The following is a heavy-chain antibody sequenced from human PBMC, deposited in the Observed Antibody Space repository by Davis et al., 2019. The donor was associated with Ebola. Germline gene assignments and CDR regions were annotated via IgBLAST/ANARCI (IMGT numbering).Heavy chain of an antibody. D-gene: IGHD2-2*01. CDR3: ARVAGIVVVPAAMYYYYGMDV. CDR2: INHGGST. J-gene: IGHJ6*02. V-gene: IGHV4-34*01. Sequence: MPSETLSLTCAVYGGSFSGYYWSWIRQPPGKGLEWIGEINHGGSTNYNPSLKSRVTISVDTSKNQFSLKLSSVTAADTAVYYCARVAGIVVVPAAMYYYYGMDVWGQGTTVTVSS. CDR1: GGSFSGYY.